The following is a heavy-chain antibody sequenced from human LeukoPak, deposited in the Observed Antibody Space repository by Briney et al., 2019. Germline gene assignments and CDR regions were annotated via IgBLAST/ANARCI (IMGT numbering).Heavy chain of an antibody. Sequence: PGGSLRLSCGASGFTFDDCGMSWVRQAPGKGLEWVSGINWNGGSTGYADSVKGRFTISRDNAKNSLYLQMNSLRAEDTALYYCARDLGGSNYDILTGYYSVAYYFDYWGQGTLVTVSS. J-gene: IGHJ4*02. V-gene: IGHV3-20*04. CDR1: GFTFDDCG. CDR3: ARDLGGSNYDILTGYYSVAYYFDY. D-gene: IGHD3-9*01. CDR2: INWNGGST.